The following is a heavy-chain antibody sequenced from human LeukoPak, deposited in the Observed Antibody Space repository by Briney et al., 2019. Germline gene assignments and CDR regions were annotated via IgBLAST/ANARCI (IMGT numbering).Heavy chain of an antibody. J-gene: IGHJ1*01. D-gene: IGHD3-9*01. CDR3: AKDTYYDILTGYRYTEYFQH. Sequence: GGSLRLSCAASGFTFSSYAMSWVRQAPGKGLEWVSTISGSGGSTYYADSVKRRFTISRDNSRNTLYLQMNSLRAEDTAVYYCAKDTYYDILTGYRYTEYFQHWGQGTLVTVSS. CDR1: GFTFSSYA. CDR2: ISGSGGST. V-gene: IGHV3-23*01.